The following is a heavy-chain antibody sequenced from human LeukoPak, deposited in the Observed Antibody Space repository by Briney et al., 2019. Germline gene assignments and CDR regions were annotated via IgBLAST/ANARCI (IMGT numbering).Heavy chain of an antibody. J-gene: IGHJ3*02. D-gene: IGHD3-22*01. Sequence: GGSLRLSCAASGFTFSSYWMSCVRQAPGKGLEWVANIKQDGSEKYNVDSVKGRFIISRDNAKNSLYLQMNSLTTEDTAVYYCARGSQPNYFDTMNIWGQGTMVTVSS. V-gene: IGHV3-7*01. CDR1: GFTFSSYW. CDR2: IKQDGSEK. CDR3: ARGSQPNYFDTMNI.